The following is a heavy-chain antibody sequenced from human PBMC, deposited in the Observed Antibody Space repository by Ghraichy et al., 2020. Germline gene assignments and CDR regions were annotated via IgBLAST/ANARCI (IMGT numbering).Heavy chain of an antibody. V-gene: IGHV3-21*01. J-gene: IGHJ2*01. CDR1: GFTFSSYS. Sequence: GGSLRLSCAASGFTFSSYSINWVRQAPGKGLEWVSSISSSSSYIYYADSVKGRFTISRDNAKNSLYLQMNSLRAEDTAVYYCARTQGIQNYYDSSGYYYWYFDLWGRGTLVTVSS. CDR2: ISSSSSYI. D-gene: IGHD3-22*01. CDR3: ARTQGIQNYYDSSGYYYWYFDL.